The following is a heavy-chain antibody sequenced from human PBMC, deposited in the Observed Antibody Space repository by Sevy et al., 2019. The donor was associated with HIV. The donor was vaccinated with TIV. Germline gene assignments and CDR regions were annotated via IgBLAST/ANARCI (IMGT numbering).Heavy chain of an antibody. CDR2: IYYNGRT. Sequence: SETLSLTCTVSGGSISSNTYYWAWIRQPPGKGLEWIGSIYYNGRTDYNPSLKSRVAGSLDTSNNQFSLKLSSMTPAGTAVYYCAGTPWIRSWSGFAHYFDYWGQGTPVTVSS. J-gene: IGHJ4*02. CDR1: GGSISSNTYY. V-gene: IGHV4-39*01. CDR3: AGTPWIRSWSGFAHYFDY. D-gene: IGHD3-10*01.